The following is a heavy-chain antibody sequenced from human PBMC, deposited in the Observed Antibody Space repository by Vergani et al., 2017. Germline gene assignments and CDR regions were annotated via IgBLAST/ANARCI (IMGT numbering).Heavy chain of an antibody. CDR2: IIPILGIA. V-gene: IGHV1-69*04. D-gene: IGHD2-15*01. CDR3: ARGGVVAALYYYYGMDV. Sequence: QVQLVQSGAEVKKPGSSVKVSCKASGGTFSSYAISWVRPAPGQGLEWMGRIIPILGIANYAQKFQGRVTITADKSTSTAYMELSSLRSEDTDVYYCARGGVVAALYYYYGMDVWGQGTTVTVSS. J-gene: IGHJ6*02. CDR1: GGTFSSYA.